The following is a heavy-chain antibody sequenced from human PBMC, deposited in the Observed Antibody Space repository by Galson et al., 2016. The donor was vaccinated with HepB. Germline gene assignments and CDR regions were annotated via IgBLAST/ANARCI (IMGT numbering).Heavy chain of an antibody. CDR2: VWYDGSKK. CDR3: ARDGGAIAASGYYGMDL. Sequence: SLRLSCAASGFNISRHGIHWVRQPPGKGLQWLAFVWYDGSKKYFADSVRGRFTLSRDNSKSVAFLHMDDVRAEDTAVYFCARDGGAIAASGYYGMDLWGKGTAVSVSS. V-gene: IGHV3-33*01. D-gene: IGHD2-15*01. J-gene: IGHJ6*04. CDR1: GFNISRHG.